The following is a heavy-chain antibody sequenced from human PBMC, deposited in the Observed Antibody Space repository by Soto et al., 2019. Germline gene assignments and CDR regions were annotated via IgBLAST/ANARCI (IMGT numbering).Heavy chain of an antibody. CDR1: GATFSSYA. V-gene: IGHV1-69*01. J-gene: IGHJ4*02. D-gene: IGHD2-21*02. CDR3: AREVVTETTWGSFDS. CDR2: IIPFFGTP. Sequence: QVLLVQSGAEVKKPGSSVKVSCKLSGATFSSYAMSWVRQAPGQGLEWIGGIIPFFGTPNYAQKFQGRVTITADASTGTVYMDLRSLKSDDTAVYYCAREVVTETTWGSFDSWGQGTLVTVSS.